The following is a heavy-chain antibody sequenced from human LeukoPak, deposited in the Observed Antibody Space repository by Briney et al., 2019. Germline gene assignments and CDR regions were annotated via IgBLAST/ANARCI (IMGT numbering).Heavy chain of an antibody. CDR1: GGSISSGGYY. V-gene: IGHV4-30-2*01. CDR2: IYHSGST. D-gene: IGHD2-2*01. CDR3: ARVSGHCSSTSCQYYFDY. Sequence: PSETLSLTCTVSGGSISSGGYYWSWIRQPPGKGLEWIGYIYHSGSTYYNPSLKSRVTISVDRSKNQFSLKLSSVTAADTAVYYCARVSGHCSSTSCQYYFDYWGQGTLVTVSS. J-gene: IGHJ4*02.